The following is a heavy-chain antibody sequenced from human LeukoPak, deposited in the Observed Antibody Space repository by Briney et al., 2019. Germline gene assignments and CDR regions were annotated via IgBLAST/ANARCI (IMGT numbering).Heavy chain of an antibody. CDR1: GYTFTGYY. D-gene: IGHD3-22*01. CDR2: INPNSGST. CDR3: ARAGVWDYSDSSGYHNAAFDI. V-gene: IGHV1-2*02. Sequence: ASVKVSCKASGYTFTGYYMHWVRQAPGQGLEWMGWINPNSGSTNYAQKFQGRVTVTRDTSISTAYMDLSRLRSDDTAVYYCARAGVWDYSDSSGYHNAAFDIWGQGTMVTVSS. J-gene: IGHJ3*02.